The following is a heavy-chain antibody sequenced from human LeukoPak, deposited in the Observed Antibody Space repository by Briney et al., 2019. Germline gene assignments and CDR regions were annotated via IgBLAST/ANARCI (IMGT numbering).Heavy chain of an antibody. V-gene: IGHV4-59*08. Sequence: SETLSLTCTVSSGSINNYYWSWIRQPPGKGLEWIGEIYHSGSTDYNPSLESRVTISVGTSQNQFSLKLSSVTASDTAVYYCARHGYGDYVVAFDVWGQGTMVTVSS. CDR2: IYHSGST. CDR3: ARHGYGDYVVAFDV. J-gene: IGHJ3*01. D-gene: IGHD4-17*01. CDR1: SGSINNYY.